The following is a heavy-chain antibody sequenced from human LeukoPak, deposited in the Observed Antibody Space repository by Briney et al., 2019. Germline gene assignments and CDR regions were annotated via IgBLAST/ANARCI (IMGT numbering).Heavy chain of an antibody. CDR2: INHSGST. CDR1: GGSFSGYY. D-gene: IGHD3/OR15-3a*01. Sequence: SETLSLTCAVHGGSFSGYYWSWIRQPPGKGLEWIGEINHSGSTNYNPSLKSRVTISVDTSKNQFSLKLSSVTAADTAVYYCASGRFLDWLRPFDYWGHGTLVTVSS. J-gene: IGHJ4*01. CDR3: ASGRFLDWLRPFDY. V-gene: IGHV4-34*01.